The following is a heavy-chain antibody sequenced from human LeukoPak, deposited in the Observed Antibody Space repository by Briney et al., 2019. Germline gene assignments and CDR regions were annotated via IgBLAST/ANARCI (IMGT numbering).Heavy chain of an antibody. D-gene: IGHD3-10*01. CDR2: INHSGST. V-gene: IGHV4-34*01. Sequence: SETLSLTCTVSGGSISSYYWSWIRQPPGKGLEWIGEINHSGSTNYNPSLKSRVTISLDTSKNQFSLKLSSVTAADTAVYYCASGGDYYGSGSYDYYYYYYMDVWGKGTTVTISS. J-gene: IGHJ6*03. CDR3: ASGGDYYGSGSYDYYYYYYMDV. CDR1: GGSISSYY.